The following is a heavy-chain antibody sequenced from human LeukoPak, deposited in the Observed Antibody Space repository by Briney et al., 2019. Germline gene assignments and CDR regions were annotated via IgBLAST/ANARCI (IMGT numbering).Heavy chain of an antibody. Sequence: SETLSLTCAVYGGSFSGYYWSWIRQPPKKGLEWIGEINHSGSTNYNPSLKSRVTISVDTSKNQFSLKVRSVTAADTAVYYCARGHVGSYAYYYYYGMDVWGQGTTVTASS. CDR2: INHSGST. V-gene: IGHV4-34*01. CDR3: ARGHVGSYAYYYYYGMDV. CDR1: GGSFSGYY. D-gene: IGHD2-8*01. J-gene: IGHJ6*02.